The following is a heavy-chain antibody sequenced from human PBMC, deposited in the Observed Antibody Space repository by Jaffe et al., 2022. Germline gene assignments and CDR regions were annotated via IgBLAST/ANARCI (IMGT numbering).Heavy chain of an antibody. CDR2: IRYDGSNK. J-gene: IGHJ6*03. V-gene: IGHV3-30*02. D-gene: IGHD6-19*01. CDR1: GFTFSSYG. Sequence: QVQLVESGGGVVQPGGSLRLSCAASGFTFSSYGMHWVRQAPGKGLEWVAFIRYDGSNKYYADSVKGRFTISRDNSKNTLYLQMNSLRAEDTAVYYCAKVSAVAGEGYYYYYYMDVWGKGTTVTVSS. CDR3: AKVSAVAGEGYYYYYYMDV.